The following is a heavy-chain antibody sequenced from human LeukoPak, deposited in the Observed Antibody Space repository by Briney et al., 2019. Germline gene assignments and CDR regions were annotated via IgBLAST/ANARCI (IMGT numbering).Heavy chain of an antibody. CDR2: IIPIFGTA. D-gene: IGHD2-2*01. Sequence: GASVKVSCKASGYTFTDYYMHWVRQAPGQGLEWMGGIIPIFGTANYAQKFQGRVTITADESTSTAYMELSSLRSEDTAVYYCARDLYCSSTSCFDYWGQGTLVTVSS. CDR3: ARDLYCSSTSCFDY. CDR1: GYTFTDYY. J-gene: IGHJ4*02. V-gene: IGHV1-69*13.